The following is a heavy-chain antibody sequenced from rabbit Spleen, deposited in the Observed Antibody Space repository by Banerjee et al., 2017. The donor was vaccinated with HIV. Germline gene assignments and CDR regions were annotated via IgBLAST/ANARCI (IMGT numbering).Heavy chain of an antibody. CDR2: IYGGSGAST. D-gene: IGHD4-1*01. CDR1: GFSFSDRDV. CDR3: ARAIVPWLGLTRLDL. J-gene: IGHJ3*01. Sequence: QEQLVESGGGLVNPEGSLTLTCKASGFSFSDRDVMCWVRQAPGKGLQWIACIYGGSGASTYYASWAKGRLTISKASSTTVTLQMTSLTAADTASYFCARAIVPWLGLTRLDLWGPGTLVTVS. V-gene: IGHV1S45*01.